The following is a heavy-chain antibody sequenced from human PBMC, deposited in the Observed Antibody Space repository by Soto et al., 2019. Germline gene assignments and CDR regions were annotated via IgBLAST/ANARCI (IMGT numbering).Heavy chain of an antibody. CDR1: GFTFRSYA. J-gene: IGHJ6*02. CDR2: VSTGGATT. CDR3: AKDRGSSGLYGLDV. D-gene: IGHD5-18*01. V-gene: IGHV3-23*01. Sequence: GGSLRLSCAASGFTFRSYAMSWVRQAPGQGLEWVAGVSTGGATTPYAVSVKGRFTISRDASNNTLYVQMNSLRAADTAIYYCAKDRGSSGLYGLDVWGQGTTVTVSS.